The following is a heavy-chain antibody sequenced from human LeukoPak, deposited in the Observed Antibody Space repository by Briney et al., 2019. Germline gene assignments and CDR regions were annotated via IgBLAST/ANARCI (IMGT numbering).Heavy chain of an antibody. V-gene: IGHV1-2*02. J-gene: IGHJ3*02. CDR3: ATVDPPSGWFDAFDI. D-gene: IGHD6-19*01. CDR1: GYTFTGYY. Sequence: GASVKVSCKASGYTFTGYYMHWVRQAPGQGLEWMGWINPNSGGTNYAQKFQGRVTMTRDTSISTAYMELSSLRSEDTAVYYCATVDPPSGWFDAFDIWGQGTMVTVSS. CDR2: INPNSGGT.